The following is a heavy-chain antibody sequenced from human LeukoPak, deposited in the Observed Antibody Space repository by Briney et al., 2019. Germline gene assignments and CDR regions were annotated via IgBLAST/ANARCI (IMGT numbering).Heavy chain of an antibody. CDR1: GYTSNDYY. CDR3: ATGHITGGTGFDY. V-gene: IGHV1-69-2*01. CDR2: IDPEDGET. Sequence: ASVKVSRKVSGYTSNDYYVHWVQQAPGKGLEWMGLIDPEDGETIYAEEFQGRVSITADTSTDTAYMELSSLRFDDTAVYYCATGHITGGTGFDYWGQGTLVTVSS. J-gene: IGHJ4*02. D-gene: IGHD1-20*01.